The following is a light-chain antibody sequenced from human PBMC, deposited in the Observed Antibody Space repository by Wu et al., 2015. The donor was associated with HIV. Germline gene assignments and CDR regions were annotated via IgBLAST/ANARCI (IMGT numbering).Light chain of an antibody. CDR2: DAS. J-gene: IGKJ4*01. V-gene: IGKV3-20*01. CDR3: QQYGNSLT. CDR1: QSVSSSY. Sequence: EIVLTQSPGTLSLSPGERATLSCRASQSVSSSYLAWYQQKPGQAPSLLIYDASSRATGIPDRFSGSGSGTDFTLTISRLEPEDFAVYYCQQYGNSLTFGGGTKVE.